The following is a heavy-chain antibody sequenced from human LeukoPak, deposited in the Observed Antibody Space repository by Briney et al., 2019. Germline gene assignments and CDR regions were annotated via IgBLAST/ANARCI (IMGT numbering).Heavy chain of an antibody. J-gene: IGHJ4*02. D-gene: IGHD1-1*01. CDR1: GGSISSYY. V-gene: IGHV4-59*08. Sequence: PSESLSLTCTVSGGSISSYYWSWIRQPPGKGLEWIGYICYSGTTNYNPSLKSRVTISVDTSKNQFSLKLSSVTAADTAVYYCARQRTPGTIAYWGQGTLVTVSS. CDR3: ARQRTPGTIAY. CDR2: ICYSGTT.